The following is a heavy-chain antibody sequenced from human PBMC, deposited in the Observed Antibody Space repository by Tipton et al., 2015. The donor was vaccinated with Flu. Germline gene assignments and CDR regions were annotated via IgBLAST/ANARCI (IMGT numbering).Heavy chain of an antibody. CDR1: GFTFSSYG. D-gene: IGHD6-13*01. CDR3: ARRGSSWGYYYYYGMDV. Sequence: LRLSCAASGFTFSSYGMHWVRQAPGKGLEWIGEINHSGSTNYNPSLKSRVTISVDTSKNQFSLKLSSVTAADTAVYYCARRGSSWGYYYYYGMDVWGQGTTVTVSS. J-gene: IGHJ6*02. CDR2: INHSGST. V-gene: IGHV4-34*01.